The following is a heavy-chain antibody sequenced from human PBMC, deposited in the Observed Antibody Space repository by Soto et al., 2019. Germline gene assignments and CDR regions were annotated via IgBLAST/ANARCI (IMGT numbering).Heavy chain of an antibody. CDR3: ARGASDYSGTYLCGLDV. D-gene: IGHD3-10*01. CDR1: GFTFSNYV. Sequence: QVQLVESGGGVVQPGRSLRLSCAASGFTFSNYVIHWVRQAPGKGLEWVALISYDGTNKYSADSVKGRFTISRDNSKNTLSLQMTGLRADDTAVYYWARGASDYSGTYLCGLDVWGQGTTVTVAS. J-gene: IGHJ6*02. CDR2: ISYDGTNK. V-gene: IGHV3-30-3*01.